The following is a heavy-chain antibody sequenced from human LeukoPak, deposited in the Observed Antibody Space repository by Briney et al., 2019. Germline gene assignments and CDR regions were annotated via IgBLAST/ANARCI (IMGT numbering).Heavy chain of an antibody. D-gene: IGHD5-12*01. CDR3: ASDGATFSGYDWYYYMDV. V-gene: IGHV3-7*01. CDR1: GFTFSNYW. Sequence: GGSLRLSCAAYGFTFSNYWMSWVRQAPGKGLEWMANIKQDGSEKYYVDSVKGRFTISRDNAKNSLYLQMNSLRAEDTAVYYCASDGATFSGYDWYYYMDVWGKGTTVTVSS. J-gene: IGHJ6*03. CDR2: IKQDGSEK.